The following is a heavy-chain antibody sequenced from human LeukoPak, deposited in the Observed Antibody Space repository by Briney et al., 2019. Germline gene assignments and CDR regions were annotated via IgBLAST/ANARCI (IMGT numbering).Heavy chain of an antibody. Sequence: ASVKVSCKASGYTFTSYDINWVRQAPGQGLEWMGWISPYNGNTNYAQNFQGRITMTTATSIVYMELRSLRSDDTAVYYCAREGYCSGGSCYTRNWFDPWGQGTLVTVSS. V-gene: IGHV1-18*01. D-gene: IGHD2-15*01. CDR3: AREGYCSGGSCYTRNWFDP. CDR1: GYTFTSYD. J-gene: IGHJ5*02. CDR2: ISPYNGNT.